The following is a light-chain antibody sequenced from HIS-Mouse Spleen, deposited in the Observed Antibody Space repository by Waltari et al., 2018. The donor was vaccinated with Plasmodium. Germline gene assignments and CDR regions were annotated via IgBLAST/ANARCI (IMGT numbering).Light chain of an antibody. CDR1: SSDVVVYHY. CDR3: SSYTSSSTDV. Sequence: QSALTQPASVSGSPGQSITISCTGTSSDVVVYHYVSWYQQHPGKAPQLMIYDVSNRPSGVSNRFADSKSGNTASRTISGLQAEDEADYYCSSYTSSSTDVFGTGTKVTVL. CDR2: DVS. J-gene: IGLJ1*01. V-gene: IGLV2-14*03.